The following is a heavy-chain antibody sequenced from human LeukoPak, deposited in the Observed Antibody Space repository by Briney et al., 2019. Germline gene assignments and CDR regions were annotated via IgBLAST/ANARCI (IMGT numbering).Heavy chain of an antibody. CDR1: GFTFSSYA. Sequence: GRSLRLSCAASGFTFSSYAMHWVRQAPGKGLEWVAVISYDGSNKYYADSVKGRFTISRDNAKNSLYLQMNSLRAEDTAVYYCARDHRPSDSSSDPFDYWGQGTLVTVSS. J-gene: IGHJ4*02. CDR3: ARDHRPSDSSSDPFDY. D-gene: IGHD6-13*01. CDR2: ISYDGSNK. V-gene: IGHV3-30-3*01.